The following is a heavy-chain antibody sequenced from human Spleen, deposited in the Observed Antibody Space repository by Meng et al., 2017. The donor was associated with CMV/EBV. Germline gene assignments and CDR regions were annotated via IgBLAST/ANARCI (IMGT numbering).Heavy chain of an antibody. J-gene: IGHJ6*02. Sequence: GESLKISCAASGFTFDDYAMHWVRQAPGKGLVWVSRINSDGTITTYADSVKGRFTISRDNAKNTLYLQMNTLRAEDTAVYYCARSGYSSSWYPLDFWGQGTTVTVSS. CDR1: GFTFDDYA. CDR2: INSDGTIT. D-gene: IGHD6-13*01. CDR3: ARSGYSSSWYPLDF. V-gene: IGHV3-74*01.